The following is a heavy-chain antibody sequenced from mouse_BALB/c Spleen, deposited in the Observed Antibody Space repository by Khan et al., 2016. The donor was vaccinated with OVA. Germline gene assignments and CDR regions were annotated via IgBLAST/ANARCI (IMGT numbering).Heavy chain of an antibody. V-gene: IGHV2-2*02. D-gene: IGHD1-1*02. J-gene: IGHJ2*03. CDR3: AKNRNGYFDY. CDR2: TWSGGIT. CDR1: GFSLTNYG. Sequence: QVQLKQSGPGLVQPSQSLSITCTVSGFSLTNYGVHWVRQSPGKGLEWLGVTWSGGITDYNETFLSRLSISKDSYKSQVFFKLNSMQANDTAIYYCAKNRNGYFDYGGQGTSLTVSS.